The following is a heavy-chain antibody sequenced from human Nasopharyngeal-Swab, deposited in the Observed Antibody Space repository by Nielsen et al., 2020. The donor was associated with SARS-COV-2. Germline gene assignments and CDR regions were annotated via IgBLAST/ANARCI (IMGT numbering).Heavy chain of an antibody. J-gene: IGHJ6*02. CDR2: MNPNSGNT. Sequence: ASVKVSCKASGYTFTSYYMHWVRQATGQGLEWMGWMNPNSGNTGYAQKFQGRVTMTRNTSISTAYMELSSLRSEDTAVYYCARDCTNGVCLYYYYGMDVWGQGTTVTVSS. CDR1: GYTFTSYY. CDR3: ARDCTNGVCLYYYYGMDV. D-gene: IGHD2-8*01. V-gene: IGHV1-8*02.